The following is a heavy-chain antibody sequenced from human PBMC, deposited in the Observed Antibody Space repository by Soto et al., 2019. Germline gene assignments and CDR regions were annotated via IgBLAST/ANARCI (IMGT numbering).Heavy chain of an antibody. CDR1: GFTFSSYA. D-gene: IGHD2-2*01. CDR3: AKVGSTSCYPTSYTQGCIAARPPTARYFDY. J-gene: IGHJ4*02. CDR2: ISGSGGST. Sequence: EVQLLESGGGLVQPGGSLRLSCAASGFTFSSYAMSWVRQAPGKGLEWVSAISGSGGSTYYADSVKGRFTISRDNSKNTLYLQMNSLRAEDTAVYYCAKVGSTSCYPTSYTQGCIAARPPTARYFDYWGQGTLVTVSS. V-gene: IGHV3-23*01.